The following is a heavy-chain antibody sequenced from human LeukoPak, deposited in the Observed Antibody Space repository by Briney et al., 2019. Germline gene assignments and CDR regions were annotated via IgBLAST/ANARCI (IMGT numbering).Heavy chain of an antibody. CDR2: INTNTGNP. CDR1: GGTFSSYA. Sequence: ASVKVSCKASGGTFSSYAISWVRQAPGQGLEWMGWINTNTGNPTYAQGFTGRFVFSLDTSVSTAYLQISSLKAEDTAVYYCARDPRKAVADQEDAFDIWGQGTMVTVSS. V-gene: IGHV7-4-1*02. D-gene: IGHD6-19*01. CDR3: ARDPRKAVADQEDAFDI. J-gene: IGHJ3*02.